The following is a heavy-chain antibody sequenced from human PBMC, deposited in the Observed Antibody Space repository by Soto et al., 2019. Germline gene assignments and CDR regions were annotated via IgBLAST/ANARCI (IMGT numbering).Heavy chain of an antibody. V-gene: IGHV1-8*01. Sequence: QVQLVQSGAEVKKPGASVKVSCKASGYTFTSYDINWVRQATGQGLEWIGWMKPNSGNTGFAHKFQGGVTLTKNTSISTAYMELSSLRSEVTAVYYCARGLLLWPEDLWGQVTTVTVS. D-gene: IGHD3-10*01. CDR2: MKPNSGNT. CDR1: GYTFTSYD. CDR3: ARGLLLWPEDL. J-gene: IGHJ6*02.